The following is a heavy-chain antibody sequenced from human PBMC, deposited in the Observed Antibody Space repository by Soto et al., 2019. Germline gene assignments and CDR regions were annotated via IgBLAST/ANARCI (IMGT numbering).Heavy chain of an antibody. Sequence: PGGSLRLSCAASGFTFSGSAMHWVRQASGKGLEWVGRIRSKANSYATAYAASVKGRFTISRDDSKNTAYLQMNSLKTEDTAVYYCTSPTPYDRPGLVWFVPWGQGTLVTVSS. CDR2: IRSKANSYAT. D-gene: IGHD3-9*01. CDR3: TSPTPYDRPGLVWFVP. V-gene: IGHV3-73*01. CDR1: GFTFSGSA. J-gene: IGHJ5*02.